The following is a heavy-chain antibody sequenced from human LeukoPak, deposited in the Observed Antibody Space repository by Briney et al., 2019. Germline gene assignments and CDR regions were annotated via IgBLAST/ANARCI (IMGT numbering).Heavy chain of an antibody. Sequence: PGGSLRLSCAVSGFSFTNFWMSWVGQAPGRGLEWVANIHPEGNEKYHVESVKGRFTISRDNTKNLLFLQMNGLRVEDTAVYYCARGDAFSGDHWGQGTLVTVSS. J-gene: IGHJ4*02. CDR2: IHPEGNEK. V-gene: IGHV3-7*04. CDR1: GFSFTNFW. CDR3: ARGDAFSGDH.